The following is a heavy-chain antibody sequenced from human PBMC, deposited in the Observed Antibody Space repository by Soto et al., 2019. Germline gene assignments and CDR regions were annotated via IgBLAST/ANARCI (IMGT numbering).Heavy chain of an antibody. V-gene: IGHV3-23*01. Sequence: EVELLQSGGGSVQPGGSLRLSCRASGFTLNNYDMTWVRQGPGKGLEWVSTVRETGDVTFYADSVEGRFTISRDNSKNTVYLQMNSLKVDDSAFYYCAKDPNTVTTGWYFDIWGRGILVTVSS. CDR3: AKDPNTVTTGWYFDI. D-gene: IGHD4-17*01. CDR1: GFTLNNYD. J-gene: IGHJ2*01. CDR2: VRETGDVT.